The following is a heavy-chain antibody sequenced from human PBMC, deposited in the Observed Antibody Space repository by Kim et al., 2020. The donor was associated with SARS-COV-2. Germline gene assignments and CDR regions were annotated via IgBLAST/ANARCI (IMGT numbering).Heavy chain of an antibody. D-gene: IGHD2-21*01. CDR2: IYHSGST. J-gene: IGHJ5*02. CDR3: ARSGIPTPSTRGRFDP. V-gene: IGHV4-4*02. CDR1: SWSISTFNW. Sequence: SETLSLTCGVSSWSISTFNWWTWVHQSPGKGLEWIGEIYHSGSTNYNPSLKNRVTLSVDKSKNQFSMKLISVTAADTAIYYCARSGIPTPSTRGRFDPGGQGTLVIVSS.